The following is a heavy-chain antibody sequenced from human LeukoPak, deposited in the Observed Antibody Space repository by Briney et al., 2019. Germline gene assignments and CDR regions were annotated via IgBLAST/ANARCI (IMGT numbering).Heavy chain of an antibody. V-gene: IGHV1-69*13. D-gene: IGHD6-19*01. J-gene: IGHJ4*02. CDR2: IIPIFGTA. Sequence: ASVKVSCKASGGTLSSYAISWVRQAPGQGLEWMGGIIPIFGTANYAQKFQGRVTITADESTSTAYMELSSLRSEDTAVYYCARKEYSSGWRYFDYWGQGTLVTVSS. CDR3: ARKEYSSGWRYFDY. CDR1: GGTLSSYA.